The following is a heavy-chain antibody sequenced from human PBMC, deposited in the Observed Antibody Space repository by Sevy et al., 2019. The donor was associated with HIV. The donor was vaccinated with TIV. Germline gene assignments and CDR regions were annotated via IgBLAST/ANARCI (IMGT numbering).Heavy chain of an antibody. CDR1: GYTLTELS. J-gene: IGHJ3*02. CDR3: ATSPDYYDSSRDAFDI. V-gene: IGHV1-24*01. CDR2: FDPEDGET. Sequence: ASVKVSCKVSGYTLTELSIHWVRQAPGKGLEWMGGFDPEDGETIYAQKFQGRVTMTEDTSTDTAYMELSSLRSEDTAVYYCATSPDYYDSSRDAFDIWGQRTMCTVSS. D-gene: IGHD3-22*01.